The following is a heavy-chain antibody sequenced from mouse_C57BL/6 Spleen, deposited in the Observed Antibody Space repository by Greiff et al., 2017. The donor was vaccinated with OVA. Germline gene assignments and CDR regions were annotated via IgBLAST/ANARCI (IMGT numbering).Heavy chain of an antibody. V-gene: IGHV14-3*01. Sequence: EVQLQESVAELVRPGASVKLSCTASGFNIKNTYMHWVKQRPEQGLEWIGRIDPANGDTKYAPKFQGKATITAATSSNTAYLQLSSLTSEDTAIYYCARSPYYSVSSGWYFDVWGTGTPVTVSS. D-gene: IGHD1-1*01. CDR1: GFNIKNTY. CDR2: IDPANGDT. CDR3: ARSPYYSVSSGWYFDV. J-gene: IGHJ1*03.